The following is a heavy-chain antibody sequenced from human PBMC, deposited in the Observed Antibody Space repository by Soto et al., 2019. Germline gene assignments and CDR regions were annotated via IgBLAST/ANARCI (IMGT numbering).Heavy chain of an antibody. V-gene: IGHV3-30*18. J-gene: IGHJ4*02. CDR2: IPYDGSHQ. D-gene: IGHD3-3*01. CDR1: GFTFSSHG. Sequence: QVHLVESGGGVVQPGRSLRLSCAASGFTFSSHGMHWIRQAPGKGLAWVAVIPYDGSHQYYADSVKGRFSISSDNSKNTLYLQMNSLRAEDTAVYYCAKLRVLEWEVQESDYWGQGTLVTVSS. CDR3: AKLRVLEWEVQESDY.